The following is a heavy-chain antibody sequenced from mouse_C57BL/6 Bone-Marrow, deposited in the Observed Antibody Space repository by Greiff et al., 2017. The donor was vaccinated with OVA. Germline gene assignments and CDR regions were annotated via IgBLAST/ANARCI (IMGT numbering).Heavy chain of an antibody. J-gene: IGHJ3*01. CDR2: IWSGGST. CDR3: AGMNDYDGFAY. Sequence: VKLMESGPGLVQPSQSLSITCTVSGFSLTSYGVHWVRQSPGKGLEWLGVIWSGGSTDYNAAFISRLSISKDNSKSQVFFKMNSLQADDTAIYYCAGMNDYDGFAYWGQETLVTVSA. CDR1: GFSLTSYG. D-gene: IGHD2-4*01. V-gene: IGHV2-2*01.